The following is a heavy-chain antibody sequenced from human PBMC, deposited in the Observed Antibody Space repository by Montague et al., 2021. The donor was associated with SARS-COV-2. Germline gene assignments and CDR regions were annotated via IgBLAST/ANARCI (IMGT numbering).Heavy chain of an antibody. Sequence: SLRLSCAASGFTFSSYDMHWVHQATGKGLEWVSAIGTAGDTYYPGSVKGRFTISRENAKNSLYLQMNSLRAGDTAVYYCARGLTTGKRGRLYWYFDLWGRGTLVTVSS. CDR3: ARGLTTGKRGRLYWYFDL. J-gene: IGHJ2*01. CDR2: IGTAGDT. D-gene: IGHD4-17*01. CDR1: GFTFSSYD. V-gene: IGHV3-13*01.